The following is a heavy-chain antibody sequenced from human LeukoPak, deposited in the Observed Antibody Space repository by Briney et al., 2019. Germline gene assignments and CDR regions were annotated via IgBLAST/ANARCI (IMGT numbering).Heavy chain of an antibody. CDR3: AREDSGIAVDY. D-gene: IGHD6-19*01. CDR2: INPNSGGT. Sequence: GASVNVSCKASEYTFTGYYMHWVRQAPGQGLEWMGWINPNSGGTNYAQKFQGRVTMTRDTSISTAYMELSRLRSDDTAVYYCAREDSGIAVDYWGQGTLVTVSS. J-gene: IGHJ4*02. V-gene: IGHV1-2*02. CDR1: EYTFTGYY.